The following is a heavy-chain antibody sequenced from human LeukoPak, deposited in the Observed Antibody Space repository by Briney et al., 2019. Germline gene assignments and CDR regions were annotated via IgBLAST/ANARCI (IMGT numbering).Heavy chain of an antibody. J-gene: IGHJ4*02. V-gene: IGHV3-21*01. CDR2: ISSSSSYI. D-gene: IGHD3-10*01. CDR1: GFTFSSYS. Sequence: GGSLRLSCAASGFTFSSYSMNWVRQAPGKGLEWVSSISSSSSYIYYADSVKGRFTISRDNAKNSLYLQMNSLRAEDTAVYYCAREAPPLLWFGGLFDWGQGTLVTVSS. CDR3: AREAPPLLWFGGLFD.